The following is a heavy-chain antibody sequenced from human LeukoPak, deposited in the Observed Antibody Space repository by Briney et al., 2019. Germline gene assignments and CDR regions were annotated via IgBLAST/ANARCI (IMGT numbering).Heavy chain of an antibody. D-gene: IGHD1-1*01. CDR1: GFTFTKYD. Sequence: GGSLRLSCAASGFTFTKYDMHWVRQAPGKGLEWVSGIDTAGNTYYAGSVKGRFTISRENSMNSLYLQMNSLRAGDTAVYYCARAGGYYYGMEVWGQGTTVTVSS. CDR3: ARAGGYYYGMEV. V-gene: IGHV3-13*01. J-gene: IGHJ6*02. CDR2: IDTAGNT.